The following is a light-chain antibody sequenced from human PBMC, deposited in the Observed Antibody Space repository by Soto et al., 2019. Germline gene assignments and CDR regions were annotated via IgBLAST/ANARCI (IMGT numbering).Light chain of an antibody. CDR2: AAS. V-gene: IGKV1-12*01. CDR1: QDISSW. CDR3: QQANSFPRT. J-gene: IGKJ3*01. Sequence: DIQMTQSPSFVSASVGDRVTISCRASQDISSWLAWYQQKPGKAPKVLIYAASSLMSGVPSRFSGSGSGTDFTLTISSLQPEDFATYYCQQANSFPRTFGPGNKVDIK.